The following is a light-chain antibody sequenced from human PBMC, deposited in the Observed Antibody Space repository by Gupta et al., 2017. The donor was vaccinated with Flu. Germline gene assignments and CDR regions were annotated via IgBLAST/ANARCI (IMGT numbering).Light chain of an antibody. CDR1: QSVSSTY. J-gene: IGKJ5*01. CDR2: GIS. CDR3: QQYSSPPLT. Sequence: SPGERATLSCGASQSVSSTYLAWYQQKPGQGPRLLIYGISNRATGIPDRFSGSGSGTDFTLTIHRLEPEDFAVYYCQQYSSPPLTFGQGTRMEIK. V-gene: IGKV3-20*01.